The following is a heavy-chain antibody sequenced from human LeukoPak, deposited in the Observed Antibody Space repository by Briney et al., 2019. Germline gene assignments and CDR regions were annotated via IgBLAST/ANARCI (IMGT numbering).Heavy chain of an antibody. CDR3: ARESLEGVKYYYGMDV. CDR1: GYTFTNYG. CDR2: IGTSSGST. V-gene: IGHV1-18*01. J-gene: IGHJ6*02. Sequence: ASVKVSCKASGYTFTNYGISWVLQAPGQGLEWMGWIGTSSGSTNLAQKLQGRVTMTKVTSTSTASMELRSLTSDDTAVYYCARESLEGVKYYYGMDVWGQGTTVSVPS. D-gene: IGHD2-8*01.